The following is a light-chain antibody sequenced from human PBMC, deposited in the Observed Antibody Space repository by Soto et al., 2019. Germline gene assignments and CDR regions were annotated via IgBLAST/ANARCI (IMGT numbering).Light chain of an antibody. CDR3: QQANSFPLT. CDR1: QHINNY. CDR2: AAS. V-gene: IGKV1-12*01. Sequence: DTQMTQSPSSVSASVGDRVTITCRASQHINNYLAWYQQKPGKAPKLLISAASSLQGGVPSRFSGSGSGTHFTLTSNSLQPEEFAIYDCQQANSFPLTFGGGTKVEIK. J-gene: IGKJ4*01.